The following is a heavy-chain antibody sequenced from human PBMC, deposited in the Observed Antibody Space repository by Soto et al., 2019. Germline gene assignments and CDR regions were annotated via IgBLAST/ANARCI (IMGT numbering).Heavy chain of an antibody. CDR1: GFTFSSYW. J-gene: IGHJ4*02. CDR3: AIRDSYYDSRGYFDY. Sequence: EVQLVESGGGLVQPGGSLRLSCAASGFTFSSYWMHWVRQAPGKGLVWVSRINSDGSRTSYADYVKSRFTISRDNAKNTLYLQMNSLRAEDTAVYYCAIRDSYYDSRGYFDYWGQGTLVTVSS. D-gene: IGHD3-22*01. V-gene: IGHV3-74*01. CDR2: INSDGSRT.